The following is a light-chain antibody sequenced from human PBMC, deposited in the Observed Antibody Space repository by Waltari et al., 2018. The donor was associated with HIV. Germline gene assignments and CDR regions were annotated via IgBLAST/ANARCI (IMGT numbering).Light chain of an antibody. V-gene: IGKV2-30*02. Sequence: DVVLTQSPLSLTVSLGQPASISCRASQSLAHTDGNTYLNWFQQRPGQSPRRLIYTVCIRDSGVPYRFSGSGSDTDFTLKSSTVEAEDVGVYYCMQGSHWPPTLGQGTKVEIK. CDR3: MQGSHWPPT. J-gene: IGKJ1*01. CDR2: TVC. CDR1: QSLAHTDGNTY.